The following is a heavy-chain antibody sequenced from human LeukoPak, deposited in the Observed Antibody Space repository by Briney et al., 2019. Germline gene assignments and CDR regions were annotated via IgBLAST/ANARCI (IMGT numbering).Heavy chain of an antibody. CDR3: ARDNASLRIVGMHDAFDI. Sequence: SQTLSLTCTVSGGSISDGIYYWSWIRQPAGKGLEWIGRVYTTGSTNYNPSLKSRVTISLDTSKNQFSLKLTSVTAADTAVYYCARDNASLRIVGMHDAFDIWGQGTMVTVSS. D-gene: IGHD2/OR15-2a*01. J-gene: IGHJ3*02. V-gene: IGHV4-61*02. CDR1: GGSISDGIYY. CDR2: VYTTGST.